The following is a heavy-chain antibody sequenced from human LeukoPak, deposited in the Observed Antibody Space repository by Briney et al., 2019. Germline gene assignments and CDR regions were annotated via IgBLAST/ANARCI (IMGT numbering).Heavy chain of an antibody. CDR3: ARDDSSSWRFDY. J-gene: IGHJ4*02. Sequence: GGSLRLSCAVSGFTFDDYAMHWVRQAPGKGLEWVSSISWNSGSIGYADSVKGRFTISRDNAKNSLYLQMNSLRAEDTAVYYCARDDSSSWRFDYWGQGTLVTVSS. D-gene: IGHD6-13*01. CDR1: GFTFDDYA. CDR2: ISWNSGSI. V-gene: IGHV3-9*01.